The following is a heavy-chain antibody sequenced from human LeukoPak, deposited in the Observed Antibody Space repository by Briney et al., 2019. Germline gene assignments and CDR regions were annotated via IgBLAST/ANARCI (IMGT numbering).Heavy chain of an antibody. V-gene: IGHV4-59*12. D-gene: IGHD2-21*02. CDR2: IYDDGTT. CDR1: GGSINGNY. CDR3: ARVFRGAVTATWFDL. J-gene: IGHJ5*02. Sequence: SETPSLTGSVSGGSINGNYWTWIRQPPGKGPEWIGYIYDDGTTNYNPSLESRLTMSTDRSASHFSLPLRSVTAADTAVYYCARVFRGAVTATWFDLWGQGTLVSVSS.